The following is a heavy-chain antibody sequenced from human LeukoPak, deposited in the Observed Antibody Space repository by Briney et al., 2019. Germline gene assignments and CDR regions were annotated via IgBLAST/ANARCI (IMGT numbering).Heavy chain of an antibody. CDR3: AKGGLGTQHFDH. CDR2: ISWDGGTT. V-gene: IGHV3-43*01. CDR1: GFTFDAYT. D-gene: IGHD7-27*01. Sequence: GGSLRLSCAASGFTFDAYTMHWVRHAPGKGLEWGSLISWDGGTTYYADSVKGRFTISRDNSKNSLYLQMNSLRTEDTALYYCAKGGLGTQHFDHWGQGTLVTVSS. J-gene: IGHJ4*02.